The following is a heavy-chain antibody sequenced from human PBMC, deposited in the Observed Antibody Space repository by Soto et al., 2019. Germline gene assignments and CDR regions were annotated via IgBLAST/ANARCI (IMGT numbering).Heavy chain of an antibody. V-gene: IGHV1-69*13. CDR1: GGTFSSYA. J-gene: IGHJ4*02. D-gene: IGHD6-6*01. Sequence: SVNVSCNASGGTFSSYAISWVRQAPGQGLEWMGGIIPVFGTANDAQKFQGRVTITADESTRTAYMELSSLRSEDTAVYYCARAQGSSSFDYSGQGTLVTVSS. CDR3: ARAQGSSSFDY. CDR2: IIPVFGTA.